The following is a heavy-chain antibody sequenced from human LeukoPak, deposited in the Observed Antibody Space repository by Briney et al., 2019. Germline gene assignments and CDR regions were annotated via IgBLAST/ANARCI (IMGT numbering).Heavy chain of an antibody. CDR3: ARGSIAARPSYFDY. J-gene: IGHJ4*02. Sequence: SETLSLTCAVYGGSFSSYYWSWIRQPPGKGLEWIGEINHSGSTNYNPSLKSRVTISVDTSKNQFSLKLSSVTAADTAVYYCARGSIAARPSYFDYWGQGTLVTVSS. V-gene: IGHV4-34*01. CDR2: INHSGST. CDR1: GGSFSSYY. D-gene: IGHD6-6*01.